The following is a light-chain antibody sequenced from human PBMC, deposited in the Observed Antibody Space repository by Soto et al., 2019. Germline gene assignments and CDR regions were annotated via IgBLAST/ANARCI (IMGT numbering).Light chain of an antibody. CDR2: EVS. CDR3: SSYMSGGTSV. J-gene: IGLJ1*01. Sequence: QSVLTQPASVSGSPGQSITISCTGTSSDVGGYNFVSWYQHHPGKAPKLMIYEVSNRPSGVSNRFSGSKSGNTASLTISGLQAEDEADYYCSSYMSGGTSVFGTGTQLTVL. V-gene: IGLV2-14*01. CDR1: SSDVGGYNF.